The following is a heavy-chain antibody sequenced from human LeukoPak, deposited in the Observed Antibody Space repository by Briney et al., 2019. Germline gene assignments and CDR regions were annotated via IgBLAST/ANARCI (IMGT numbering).Heavy chain of an antibody. Sequence: GASVKVSCKASGYTFTGYYMHWVRQAPGQGLEWMGRIIPILGIANYAQKFQGRVTITADKSTSTAYMELSSLRSEDTAVYYCARDWTTAYYYDSSGYSLDVWGQGTTVTVSS. CDR1: GYTFTGYY. V-gene: IGHV1-69*04. CDR3: ARDWTTAYYYDSSGYSLDV. J-gene: IGHJ6*02. D-gene: IGHD3-22*01. CDR2: IIPILGIA.